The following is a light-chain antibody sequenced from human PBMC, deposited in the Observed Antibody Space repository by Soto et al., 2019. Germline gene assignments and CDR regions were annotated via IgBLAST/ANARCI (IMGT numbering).Light chain of an antibody. Sequence: EIVLTQSPGTLSLSPVERATLSCRASQSVSYYLAWYQQKPGQAPRLLIYDASSRATGIPARFSGSGSGTDFTLTISSLEPEDFAVYYCQQRSNWPLTFGGGTKVDIK. CDR2: DAS. CDR1: QSVSYY. J-gene: IGKJ4*01. CDR3: QQRSNWPLT. V-gene: IGKV3-11*01.